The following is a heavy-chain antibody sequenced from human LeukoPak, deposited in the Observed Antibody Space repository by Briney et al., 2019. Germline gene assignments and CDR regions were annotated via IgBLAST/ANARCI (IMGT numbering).Heavy chain of an antibody. J-gene: IGHJ5*02. CDR2: IYYSGST. D-gene: IGHD3-10*01. CDR1: GGSISSSSYY. V-gene: IGHV4-39*01. CDR3: ARLGLLWFGDP. Sequence: KPSETQSLTCTVSGGSISSSSYYWGWIRQPPGKGLEWIGSIYYSGSTYYNPSLKSRVTISVDTSKNQFSLKLSSVTAADTAVYYCARLGLLWFGDPWGQGTLVTVSS.